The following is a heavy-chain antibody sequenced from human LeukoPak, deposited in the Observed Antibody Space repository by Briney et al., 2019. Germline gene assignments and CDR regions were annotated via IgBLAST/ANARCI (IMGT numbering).Heavy chain of an antibody. V-gene: IGHV4-38-2*02. D-gene: IGHD6-19*01. Sequence: TSETLSLTCTVSGYSISNGYYWGWIRQPPGKGLEWVGSISHRGSTYYNPSLRSRVTISVDTSKNQFSLKLSSVTAADTAVYYCARLVARIAVAGHFDPWGQGTLVTVSS. CDR3: ARLVARIAVAGHFDP. J-gene: IGHJ5*02. CDR2: ISHRGST. CDR1: GYSISNGYY.